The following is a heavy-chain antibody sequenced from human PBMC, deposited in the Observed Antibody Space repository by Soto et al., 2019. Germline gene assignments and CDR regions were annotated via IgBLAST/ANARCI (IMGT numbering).Heavy chain of an antibody. J-gene: IGHJ6*03. CDR1: GFTFSSYA. D-gene: IGHD3-16*01. Sequence: GGSLRLSCAASGFTFSSYAMSWVRQAPGKGLEWVSAISGSGGSTYYADSVKGRFTISRDNSKNTLYLQMNSLRAEDTAVYYCAKGRWVRGLLGYHYMDVWGKGTTVTVSS. CDR3: AKGRWVRGLLGYHYMDV. CDR2: ISGSGGST. V-gene: IGHV3-23*01.